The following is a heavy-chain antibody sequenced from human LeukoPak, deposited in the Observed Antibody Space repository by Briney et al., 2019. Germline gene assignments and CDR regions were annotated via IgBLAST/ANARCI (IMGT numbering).Heavy chain of an antibody. CDR2: IYPGDADT. CDR3: ARHEFYRRLYGSGSYSFDY. V-gene: IGHV5-51*01. J-gene: IGHJ4*02. D-gene: IGHD3-10*01. CDR1: GYSFTSYW. Sequence: GESLKISCKGSGYSFTSYWIGWVRQMPGKGLEWMGIIYPGDADTRYSPSFQGQVTISADKSISTAYLQWSSLKAADTAMYYCARHEFYRRLYGSGSYSFDYWGQGTLVTVSS.